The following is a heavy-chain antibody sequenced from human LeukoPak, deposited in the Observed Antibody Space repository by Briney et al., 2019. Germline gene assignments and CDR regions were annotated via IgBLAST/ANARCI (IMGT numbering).Heavy chain of an antibody. Sequence: QPGGSLRLSCAASGFTFSNYEMNWVRQAPGKGLEWVSYISSSGTALYYADSVKGRFTISRDNAKNSLYLQVNSLRADDTAVYYCARDLVLWSTEDYYGMDVWGQGTTVTVSS. D-gene: IGHD3-10*01. CDR2: ISSSGTAL. J-gene: IGHJ6*02. CDR3: ARDLVLWSTEDYYGMDV. V-gene: IGHV3-48*03. CDR1: GFTFSNYE.